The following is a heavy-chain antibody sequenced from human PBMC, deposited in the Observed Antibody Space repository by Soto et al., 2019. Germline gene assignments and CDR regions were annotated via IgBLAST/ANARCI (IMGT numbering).Heavy chain of an antibody. V-gene: IGHV1-18*01. Sequence: ASVKVSCKASGYTFTSYGISWVRQAPGQGLEWMGWISAYNGNTNYAQKLQGRVTMTTDTSTSTAYMELRSVRSDDTAVYYCARFRGYSCGGGYYYYGMDVWGQGTTVTVSS. CDR2: ISAYNGNT. CDR1: GYTFTSYG. D-gene: IGHD5-18*01. J-gene: IGHJ6*02. CDR3: ARFRGYSCGGGYYYYGMDV.